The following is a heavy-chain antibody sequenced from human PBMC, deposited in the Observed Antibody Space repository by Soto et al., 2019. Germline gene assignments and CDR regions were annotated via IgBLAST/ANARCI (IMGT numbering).Heavy chain of an antibody. Sequence: EVQLVESGGGLGKPGGSLRLSCEASGLTFTNAWMTWVRQAPGKGLEWVGRIKSKTDGGTIDYAAPVKGRFSISRDDSKNTLYLQMNSLKTEDTAVYYCVNSGYYHGVDVWGQGTMVIVSS. CDR1: GLTFTNAW. J-gene: IGHJ6*02. CDR2: IKSKTDGGTI. D-gene: IGHD1-20*01. CDR3: VNSGYYHGVDV. V-gene: IGHV3-15*07.